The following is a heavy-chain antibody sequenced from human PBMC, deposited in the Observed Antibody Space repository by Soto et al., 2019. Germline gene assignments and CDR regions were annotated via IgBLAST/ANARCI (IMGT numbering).Heavy chain of an antibody. CDR3: AKGDSSGWYFTTDFDY. CDR2: ISGSGGST. D-gene: IGHD6-19*01. CDR1: GFTFSSYA. Sequence: EVQLLESGGGLVQPGGSLRLSCAASGFTFSSYAMSWVRQAPGKGLEWVSAISGSGGSTYYADSVKGRFTISRDNSKNTLYRQMNSLRAEDTSGYYCAKGDSSGWYFTTDFDYWGQVTLVTVSS. J-gene: IGHJ4*02. V-gene: IGHV3-23*01.